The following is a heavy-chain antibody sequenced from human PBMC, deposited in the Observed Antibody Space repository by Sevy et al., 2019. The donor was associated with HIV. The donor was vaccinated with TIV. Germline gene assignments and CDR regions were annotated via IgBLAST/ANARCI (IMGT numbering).Heavy chain of an antibody. D-gene: IGHD6-6*01. Sequence: GGSLRLSCAASGFTFSSYDMHWVRQAPGKGLEWVANIKEDGSGRFYVDSVRGRFTVSRDNAKKTLYLQMNNLRGEDTALYYCARLYSSSSGRGLDNWGQGALVTVSS. CDR2: IKEDGSGR. V-gene: IGHV3-7*01. CDR1: GFTFSSYD. CDR3: ARLYSSSSGRGLDN. J-gene: IGHJ4*02.